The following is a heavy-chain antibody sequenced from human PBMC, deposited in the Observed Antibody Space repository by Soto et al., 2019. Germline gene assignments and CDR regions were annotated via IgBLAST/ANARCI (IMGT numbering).Heavy chain of an antibody. CDR1: GGSISSYY. J-gene: IGHJ4*02. V-gene: IGHV4-59*08. Sequence: PSETLSLTCTVSGGSISSYYCSWFRQPPGKGLEWIGYIYYSGSTNYNPSLKSRVTISVDTSKNQFSLKLNSMTAADTAVYYCARHNYGSGSTYFDYWGQGTLVTVSS. CDR2: IYYSGST. D-gene: IGHD3-10*01. CDR3: ARHNYGSGSTYFDY.